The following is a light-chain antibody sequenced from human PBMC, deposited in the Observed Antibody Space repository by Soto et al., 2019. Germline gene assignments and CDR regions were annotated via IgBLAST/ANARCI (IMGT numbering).Light chain of an antibody. Sequence: DIQMTQSPSSLSASVGDRVTITCRTSQGINDYLNWYQLKPGEAPQRLIYAASALQSGIPSRFSGSASGTEFTLTITSLQHEDFATYYCQQSYNFPRTFGQGTKVEVK. CDR1: QGINDY. CDR3: QQSYNFPRT. CDR2: AAS. J-gene: IGKJ1*01. V-gene: IGKV1-39*01.